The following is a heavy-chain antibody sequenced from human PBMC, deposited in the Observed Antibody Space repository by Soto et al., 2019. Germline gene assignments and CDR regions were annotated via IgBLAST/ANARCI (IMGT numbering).Heavy chain of an antibody. D-gene: IGHD2-21*01. Sequence: SETLSLTCSVSGAALNSGNYYWSWIRQVPGKGLEWIGHIYVTGAVDYNPSLRDRITISQDTSERQFSLNLRLVTAADTAVSYCARLRIATNNYRWFDRCEQRNLVIVSS. V-gene: IGHV4-31*03. CDR1: GAALNSGNYY. J-gene: IGHJ5*02. CDR2: IYVTGAV. CDR3: ARLRIATNNYRWFDR.